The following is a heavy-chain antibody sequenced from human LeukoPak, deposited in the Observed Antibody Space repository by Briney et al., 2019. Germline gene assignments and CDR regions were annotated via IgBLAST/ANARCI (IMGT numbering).Heavy chain of an antibody. Sequence: GASLKISCQCSGSTFTNSWIGWVRQLPGKGLEWMGVIYPGDSDTRYRPSFQGQVTVSADKSSSTAYLQWSSLKASDTAMYYCARFSVGGTYYPDYWGQGTLVTVSS. CDR1: GSTFTNSW. CDR3: ARFSVGGTYYPDY. V-gene: IGHV5-51*01. CDR2: IYPGDSDT. J-gene: IGHJ4*02. D-gene: IGHD1-26*01.